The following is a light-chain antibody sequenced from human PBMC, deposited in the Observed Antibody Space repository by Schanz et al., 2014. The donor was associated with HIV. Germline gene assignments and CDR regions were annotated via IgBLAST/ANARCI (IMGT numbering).Light chain of an antibody. Sequence: EIVLTQSPGSLSLSPGGRATLSCGASQRLSSSYLAWYQQKRDQPPRLVIYATSTRAAGIPDRFSGTGSGTEFTLTINRLEPEDFAVYYCQQYGNSPLTFGGGTKVEIK. J-gene: IGKJ4*01. CDR1: QRLSSSY. V-gene: IGKV3-20*01. CDR2: ATS. CDR3: QQYGNSPLT.